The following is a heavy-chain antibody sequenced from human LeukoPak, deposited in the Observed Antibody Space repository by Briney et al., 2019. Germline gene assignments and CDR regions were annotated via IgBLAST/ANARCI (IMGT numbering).Heavy chain of an antibody. CDR1: GFTFDDYG. V-gene: IGHV3-20*04. D-gene: IGHD6-13*01. CDR2: INWNGGSI. Sequence: GGSLRLSCAASGFTFDDYGMSWARHAPGKGLEWVSDINWNGGSIGYADSVKGRFTISRDNGKNSLYLQMNSLRAEDTALYYCARSGTAGDFDYWGQGTLVTASS. J-gene: IGHJ4*02. CDR3: ARSGTAGDFDY.